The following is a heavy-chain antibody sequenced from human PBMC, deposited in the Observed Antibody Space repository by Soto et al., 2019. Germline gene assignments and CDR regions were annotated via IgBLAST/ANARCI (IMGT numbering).Heavy chain of an antibody. CDR3: ARRARPYFDYMDV. J-gene: IGHJ6*03. CDR2: ISSNGVGT. CDR1: GFTLSGYA. D-gene: IGHD6-6*01. Sequence: EVQLAQSGGGLAQPGGSLRLSCAASGFTLSGYAMDWVRQAPGKGLEYVSGISSNGVGTYYANSVQGRFTISRDNSKNTVYLQMGSLKPKDMAVYYCARRARPYFDYMDVWGKGTPVTVSS. V-gene: IGHV3-64*01.